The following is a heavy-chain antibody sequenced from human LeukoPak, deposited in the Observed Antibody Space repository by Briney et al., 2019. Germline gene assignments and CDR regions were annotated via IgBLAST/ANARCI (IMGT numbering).Heavy chain of an antibody. CDR1: GFTFDDYA. CDR2: ISWNSGSI. CDR3: AKGGGVTMRFGELLPRGYYGMDV. D-gene: IGHD3-10*01. V-gene: IGHV3-9*01. J-gene: IGHJ6*02. Sequence: GGSLRLSCAASGFTFDDYAMHWVRQAPGKGLEWVSGISWNSGSIGYADSVKGRLTISRDNAKNSLYLQMNSLRAEDTALYYCAKGGGVTMRFGELLPRGYYGMDVWGQGTTVTVSS.